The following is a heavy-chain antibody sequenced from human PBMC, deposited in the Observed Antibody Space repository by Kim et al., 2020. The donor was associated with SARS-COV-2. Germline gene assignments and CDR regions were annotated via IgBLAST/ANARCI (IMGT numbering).Heavy chain of an antibody. CDR1: GFTFSNAW. V-gene: IGHV3-15*01. Sequence: GGSLRLSCAASGFTFSNAWMSWVRQAPGKGLEWVGRIKSKTDGGTTDYAAPVKGRFTISRDDSKNTLYLQMNSLKTEDTAVYYCTTVSPGSPTGYYYYGMDVWGQGTTVTVSS. J-gene: IGHJ6*02. D-gene: IGHD3-10*01. CDR2: IKSKTDGGTT. CDR3: TTVSPGSPTGYYYYGMDV.